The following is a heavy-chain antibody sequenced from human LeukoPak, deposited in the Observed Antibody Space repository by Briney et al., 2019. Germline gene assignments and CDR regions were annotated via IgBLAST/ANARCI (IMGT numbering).Heavy chain of an antibody. CDR3: ARDGWTPSFDY. CDR2: ISSSSSTI. V-gene: IGHV3-48*01. D-gene: IGHD3/OR15-3a*01. CDR1: GFTFSSYS. Sequence: GGSLRLSCAASGFTFSSYSMNWVRQAPGKGLEWVSYISSSSSTIYYADSVKGRFTISRDNAKNSLYLQMNSLRAEDTAVYCCARDGWTPSFDYWGQGTLVTVSS. J-gene: IGHJ4*02.